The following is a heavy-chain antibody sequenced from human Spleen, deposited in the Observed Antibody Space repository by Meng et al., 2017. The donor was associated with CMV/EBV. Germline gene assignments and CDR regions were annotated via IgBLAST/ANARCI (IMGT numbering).Heavy chain of an antibody. CDR2: ISYDGSNQ. J-gene: IGHJ4*02. D-gene: IGHD3-22*01. CDR3: ARVDPANYYESSGFYGPLDY. V-gene: IGHV3-30*04. Sequence: SYAMPWVRQAPGKGLEWMAVISYDGSNQYYADSVKGRFTISRDNSKNTLYLQMNSLRAEDTAVYYCARVDPANYYESSGFYGPLDYWGQGTLVIVSS. CDR1: SYA.